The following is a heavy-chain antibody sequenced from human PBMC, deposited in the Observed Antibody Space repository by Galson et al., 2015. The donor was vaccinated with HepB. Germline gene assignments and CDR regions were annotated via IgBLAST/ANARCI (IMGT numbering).Heavy chain of an antibody. D-gene: IGHD2-2*02. J-gene: IGHJ6*02. CDR2: INSDGSST. Sequence: SLRLSCAASGFTFSSYWMHWVRQAPGKGLVWVSRINSDGSSTSYADSVKGRFTISRDNAKNTLYLQMNSLRAEDTAVYYCARGYCSSTSCYRYYYYGMDVWGQGTTVTVSS. CDR3: ARGYCSSTSCYRYYYYGMDV. V-gene: IGHV3-74*01. CDR1: GFTFSSYW.